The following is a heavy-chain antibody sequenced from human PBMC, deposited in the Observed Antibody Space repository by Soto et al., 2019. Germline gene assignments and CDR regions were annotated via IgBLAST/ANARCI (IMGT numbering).Heavy chain of an antibody. J-gene: IGHJ5*01. CDR2: IIPIFGTA. D-gene: IGHD3-9*01. CDR1: GGTFSSYA. CDR3: AREGFNDDILTGYRFYNWFDP. V-gene: IGHV1-69*01. Sequence: QVQLVQSGAEGKKPGSSVKISCKASGGTFSSYAISWVRQAPGQGLEWMGGIIPIFGTANYAQKFHGRVTITAHESTSTAYMELSSLRSEDTALYYCAREGFNDDILTGYRFYNWFDPWSLGTLVTVST.